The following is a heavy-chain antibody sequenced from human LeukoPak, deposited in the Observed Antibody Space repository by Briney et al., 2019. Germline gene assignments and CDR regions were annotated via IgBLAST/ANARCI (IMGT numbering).Heavy chain of an antibody. CDR3: ARAGRNDARGYSYGFFDY. D-gene: IGHD5-18*01. CDR1: GFTFSSYA. Sequence: PGGSLRLSCAASGFTFSSYAMHWVRQAPGKGLEWVAVISYDGSNKYYADSVKGRFTISRDNSKNTLYPQMNSLRGEDTAVYYCARAGRNDARGYSYGFFDYWGQGTLVTVSS. J-gene: IGHJ4*02. CDR2: ISYDGSNK. V-gene: IGHV3-30*14.